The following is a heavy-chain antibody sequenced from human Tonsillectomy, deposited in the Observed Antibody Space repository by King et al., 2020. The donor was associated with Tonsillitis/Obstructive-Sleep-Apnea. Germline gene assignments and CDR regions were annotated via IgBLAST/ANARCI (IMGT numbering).Heavy chain of an antibody. CDR3: ARDGRFLEWPDFDY. CDR1: GYTFTSYA. CDR2: INAGNGNT. Sequence: VQLVQSGAEVKKPGASVKVSCKASGYTFTSYAMHWVRQAPGQRLEWMGWINAGNGNTKYSQKFQGRVTITRDTSASTAYMGLSSLRSEDTAVYYCARDGRFLEWPDFDYWGQGTLVTVSS. D-gene: IGHD3-3*01. V-gene: IGHV1-3*01. J-gene: IGHJ4*02.